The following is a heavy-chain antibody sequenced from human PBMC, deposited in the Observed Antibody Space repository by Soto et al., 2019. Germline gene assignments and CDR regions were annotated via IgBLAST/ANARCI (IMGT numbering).Heavy chain of an antibody. V-gene: IGHV4-30-4*01. CDR2: IYYSGST. CDR1: GGSISSGDYY. CDR3: AIAYGSGSYYINHHYYYYGMDV. Sequence: PSETLSLTCTVSGGSISSGDYYWSWIRQPPGKGLEWIGYIYYSGSTYYNPSLKSRVTISVDTSKNQFSLKLSSVTAADTAVYYCAIAYGSGSYYINHHYYYYGMDVWGQGTTVTVSS. J-gene: IGHJ6*02. D-gene: IGHD3-10*01.